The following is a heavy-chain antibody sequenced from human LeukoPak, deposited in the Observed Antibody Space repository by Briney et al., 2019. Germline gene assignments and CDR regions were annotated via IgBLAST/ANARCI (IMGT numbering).Heavy chain of an antibody. CDR2: ISAYNGNT. Sequence: ASVKVSCKAPGYTFTSYGISWVRQAPGQGLEWMGWISAYNGNTNYAQKFQGRVTITADESTSTAYMELSSLRYEDTAVYYCARDRDKDFDYWGQGTLVTVSS. CDR1: GYTFTSYG. CDR3: ARDRDKDFDY. V-gene: IGHV1-18*01. J-gene: IGHJ4*02. D-gene: IGHD2-15*01.